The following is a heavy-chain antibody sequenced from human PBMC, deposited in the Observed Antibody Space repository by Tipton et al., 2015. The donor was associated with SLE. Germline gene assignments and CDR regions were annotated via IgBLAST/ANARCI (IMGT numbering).Heavy chain of an antibody. CDR2: IKEDGSET. Sequence: SGVTFSNYWMSWVRQAPGKGLEWVANIKEDGSETYYVDSVKGRFTSSRDNAKSSLYLQVNSLRAEDTAVYYCASHSPYNFWSGYFGYWGQGTLVTVSS. CDR3: ASHSPYNFWSGYFGY. CDR1: GVTFSNYW. D-gene: IGHD3-3*01. V-gene: IGHV3-7*01. J-gene: IGHJ4*02.